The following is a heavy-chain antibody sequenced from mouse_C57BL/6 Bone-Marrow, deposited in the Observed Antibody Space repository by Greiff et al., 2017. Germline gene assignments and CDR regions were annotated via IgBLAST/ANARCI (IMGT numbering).Heavy chain of an antibody. V-gene: IGHV1-50*01. CDR1: GYTFTSYW. D-gene: IGHD3-2*02. Sequence: VQLQQPGAELVKPGASVKLSCKASGYTFTSYWMQWVKQRPGQGLEWIGEIDPSDSYTNYNQKFKGKATLTVDTSSSTAYMQLSSLTSEDSAVYYCARFPDSSGYYAMDYWGQGTSVTVSS. CDR2: IDPSDSYT. J-gene: IGHJ4*01. CDR3: ARFPDSSGYYAMDY.